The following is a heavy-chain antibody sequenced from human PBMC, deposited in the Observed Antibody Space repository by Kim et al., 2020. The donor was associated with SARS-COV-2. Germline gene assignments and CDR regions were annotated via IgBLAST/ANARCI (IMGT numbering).Heavy chain of an antibody. CDR1: GGSISSYY. CDR2: IYYSGST. D-gene: IGHD5-12*01. J-gene: IGHJ4*02. Sequence: SETLSLTCTVSGGSISSYYCSWIRQPPGKGLEWIGYIYYSGSTNYNPSLKSRVTISVDTSKNQFSLKLSSVTAADTAVYYCAREGEDGYNLAYFDYWGQGTLVTVSS. CDR3: AREGEDGYNLAYFDY. V-gene: IGHV4-59*13.